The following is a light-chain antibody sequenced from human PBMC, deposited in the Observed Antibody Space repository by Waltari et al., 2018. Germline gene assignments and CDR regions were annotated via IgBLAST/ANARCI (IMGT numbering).Light chain of an antibody. Sequence: ASLGDRVTVTCRASQSINNFLAWFQQKPGEAPKLLIHTATTLQRGVPSRFRGTGSGTEFILTISSLQPEDFATYFCQQVNSYPLTFGGGTTVEMK. V-gene: IGKV1-9*01. CDR1: QSINNF. CDR3: QQVNSYPLT. CDR2: TAT. J-gene: IGKJ4*01.